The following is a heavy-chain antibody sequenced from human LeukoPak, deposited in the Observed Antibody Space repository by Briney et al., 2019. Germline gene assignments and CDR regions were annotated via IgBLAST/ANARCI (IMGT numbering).Heavy chain of an antibody. CDR3: AKADDAFDI. J-gene: IGHJ3*02. CDR2: ISWNSGSI. Sequence: PGGSLRLSCAASGFTFDDYAMHWVRQAPGKGLEWVSGISWNSGSIGYADSVKGRFTISRDSAKNSLYLQMNSRRAEDMALYYCAKADDAFDIWGQGTMVTVSS. V-gene: IGHV3-9*03. CDR1: GFTFDDYA.